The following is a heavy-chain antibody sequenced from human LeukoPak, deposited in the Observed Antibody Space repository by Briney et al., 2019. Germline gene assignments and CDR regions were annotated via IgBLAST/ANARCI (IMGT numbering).Heavy chain of an antibody. Sequence: PSQTLSLTCTVSGGSISSGSYYWSWIRQPAGKGLEWIGRIYTSGSTNYNPSLKSRVTISVDTSKNQFSLKLSSVTAADTAVYYCARDFADWSGRRVGAFDIWGQGTMVTVSS. CDR1: GGSISSGSYY. CDR3: ARDFADWSGRRVGAFDI. CDR2: IYTSGST. D-gene: IGHD3-3*01. J-gene: IGHJ3*02. V-gene: IGHV4-61*02.